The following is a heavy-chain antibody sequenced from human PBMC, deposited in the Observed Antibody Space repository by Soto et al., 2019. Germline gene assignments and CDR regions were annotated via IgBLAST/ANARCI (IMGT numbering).Heavy chain of an antibody. D-gene: IGHD1-26*01. Sequence: QVHLVQSGAEVKKPGASVKVSCKCSGYAFNTYGITWVRQAPGQGLEWMGWISAHNVNTNYAQKLQGRVTVTRDTYTSPAYMELRSLRSVDTGVYDSATGREGVYWGQGALVTCSS. J-gene: IGHJ4*02. V-gene: IGHV1-18*01. CDR1: GYAFNTYG. CDR2: ISAHNVNT. CDR3: ATGREGVY.